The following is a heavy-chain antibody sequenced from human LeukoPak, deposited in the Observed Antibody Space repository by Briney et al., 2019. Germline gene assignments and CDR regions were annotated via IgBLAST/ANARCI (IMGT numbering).Heavy chain of an antibody. CDR3: ARNRLDSSGYKSDYYYMDV. CDR2: IYPGDSDT. D-gene: IGHD3-22*01. CDR1: GYIFTSYW. V-gene: IGHV5-51*01. Sequence: RGESLKISCQGSGYIFTSYWIGWVRQLPGKGLEWMGIIYPGDSDTRYSPSFQGQVTISADKSISTAYLQWSSLKASDTAMYYCARNRLDSSGYKSDYYYMDVWGKGTTVTVSS. J-gene: IGHJ6*03.